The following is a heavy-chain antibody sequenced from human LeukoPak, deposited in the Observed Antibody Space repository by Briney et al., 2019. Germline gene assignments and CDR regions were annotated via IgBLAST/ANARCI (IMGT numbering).Heavy chain of an antibody. Sequence: SCKASGFTFSSYGMHWVRQAPGKGLEWVAVIWYDGSNKYYADSVKGRFTISRDNSKNTLYLQMNSLRAEDTAVYYCARDHYYDSSGPDYWGQGTLVTVSS. D-gene: IGHD3-22*01. CDR1: GFTFSSYG. V-gene: IGHV3-33*01. CDR2: IWYDGSNK. CDR3: ARDHYYDSSGPDY. J-gene: IGHJ4*02.